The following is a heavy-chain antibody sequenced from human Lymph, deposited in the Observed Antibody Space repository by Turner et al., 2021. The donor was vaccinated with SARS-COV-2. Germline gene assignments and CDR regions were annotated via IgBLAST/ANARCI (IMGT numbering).Heavy chain of an antibody. Sequence: VQLVASGGGLVKPWGSLRLSCAASGFTFSTYSMNWVRQAPGKGLEWISSISSSSSYIYYADSVKGRFTISRDDAKNSLYLQMNSLRAEDTAVYYCARDIPTTADYFDYWGQGTLVTVSS. CDR3: ARDIPTTADYFDY. J-gene: IGHJ4*02. CDR1: GFTFSTYS. D-gene: IGHD4-17*01. CDR2: ISSSSSYI. V-gene: IGHV3-21*01.